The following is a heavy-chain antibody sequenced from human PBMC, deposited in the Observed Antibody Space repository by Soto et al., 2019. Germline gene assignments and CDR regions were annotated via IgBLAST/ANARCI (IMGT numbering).Heavy chain of an antibody. CDR1: GGTFSSYA. CDR2: IIPIFGTA. D-gene: IGHD6-19*01. CDR3: ARDRAGYSSGWYYGMDV. V-gene: IGHV1-69*01. J-gene: IGHJ6*02. Sequence: QVQLVQSGAEVKKPGSSVKVSCKASGGTFSSYAISWVRQPPGQGLEWMGGIIPIFGTANYAQKFQGRVTITADESTSTAYMELSSLRSEDTAVYYCARDRAGYSSGWYYGMDVWGQGTTVTVSS.